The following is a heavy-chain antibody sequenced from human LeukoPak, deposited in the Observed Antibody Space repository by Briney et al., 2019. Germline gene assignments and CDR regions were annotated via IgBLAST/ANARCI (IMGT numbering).Heavy chain of an antibody. V-gene: IGHV3-11*01. CDR2: ISRSGSTK. CDR1: GFTFSDYN. J-gene: IGHJ4*02. Sequence: GGSLRLSCAASGFTFSDYNMRRIRQAPGKGLEWVSSISRSGSTKYYADSVKGRFTISRDNAKNSLFLQMNSLRAEDTAVYYCARRGYSSGWNRFDYWGQGTLVTVSS. CDR3: ARRGYSSGWNRFDY. D-gene: IGHD6-25*01.